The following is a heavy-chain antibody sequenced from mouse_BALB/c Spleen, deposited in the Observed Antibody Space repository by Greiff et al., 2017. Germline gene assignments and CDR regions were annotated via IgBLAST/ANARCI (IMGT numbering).Heavy chain of an antibody. Sequence: EVQLQQSGPELVKPGASVKISCKTSGYTFTEYTMHWVKQSHGKSLEWIGGINPNNGGTIYNQKFKGKATLTVDKSSSTAYMELRSLTSEDTAVYYCARLDYGSSYPAWFAYWGQGTLVTVSA. J-gene: IGHJ3*01. CDR3: ARLDYGSSYPAWFAY. CDR2: INPNNGGT. D-gene: IGHD1-1*01. CDR1: GYTFTEYT. V-gene: IGHV1-18*01.